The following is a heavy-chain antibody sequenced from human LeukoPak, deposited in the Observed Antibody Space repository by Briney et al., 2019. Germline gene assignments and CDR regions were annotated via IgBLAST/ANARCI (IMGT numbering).Heavy chain of an antibody. CDR3: ASLGRSEIP. CDR1: GFSFDKFG. V-gene: IGHV3-64*01. CDR2: VSADESGK. D-gene: IGHD1-26*01. J-gene: IGHJ5*02. Sequence: GGSLRLSCVASGFSFDKFGMHWVRQAPGKGLEYVSSVSADESGKYYTKSVRGRFSISRDNSKNTMYLQLGNLRPDDMGIYYCASLGRSEIPWSPRTLVTVSS.